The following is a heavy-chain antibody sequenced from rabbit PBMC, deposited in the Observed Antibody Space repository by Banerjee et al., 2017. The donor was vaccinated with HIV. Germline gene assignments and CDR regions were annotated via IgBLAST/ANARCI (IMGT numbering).Heavy chain of an antibody. CDR1: GVDYSKYG. CDR2: IYAGSSGST. CDR3: ARDRVVSSSGEPV. D-gene: IGHD1-1*01. V-gene: IGHV1S45*01. J-gene: IGHJ3*01. Sequence: QEHLVESGGGLVTLGGSLKLSCKASGVDYSKYGISWVRQAPGKGLEWIACIYAGSSGSTYYASWAKGRFTISKTSSTTVTLQMTSLTAADTATYFCARDRVVSSSGEPVWGQGTLVTVS.